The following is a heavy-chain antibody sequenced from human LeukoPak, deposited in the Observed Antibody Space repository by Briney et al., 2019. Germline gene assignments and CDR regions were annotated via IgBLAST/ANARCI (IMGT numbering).Heavy chain of an antibody. J-gene: IGHJ4*02. CDR1: GFTFSSYS. D-gene: IGHD5-12*01. V-gene: IGHV3-21*01. Sequence: GGSLRLSSAASGFTFSSYSMNWVRQAPGKGLEWVSSISSSSSHIYYADSVKGRFTISRDNAKNSLYLQMNSLRAEDTAVYYCASGYSGYDSPAYWGQGTLVTVSS. CDR3: ASGYSGYDSPAY. CDR2: ISSSSSHI.